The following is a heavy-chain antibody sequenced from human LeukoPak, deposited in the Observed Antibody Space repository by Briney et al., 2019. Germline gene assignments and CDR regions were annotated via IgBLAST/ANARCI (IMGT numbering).Heavy chain of an antibody. J-gene: IGHJ3*02. CDR3: ASPGATMVRAALGAFDI. Sequence: GGCVRLSCAASGFTFSSYSMNWARQAPGKGLEWVSSISSSSSYIYYADSVKGRFTISRDNAKNSLYLQMNSLRAEDTAVYYCASPGATMVRAALGAFDIWGKGTVDPVSS. CDR2: ISSSSSYI. D-gene: IGHD3-10*01. CDR1: GFTFSSYS. V-gene: IGHV3-21*01.